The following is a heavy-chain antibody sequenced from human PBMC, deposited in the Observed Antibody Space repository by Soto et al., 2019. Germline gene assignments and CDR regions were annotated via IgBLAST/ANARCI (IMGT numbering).Heavy chain of an antibody. CDR1: GYTFTSYG. CDR3: ARDRYSGYDSILDAFDI. D-gene: IGHD5-12*01. V-gene: IGHV1-18*01. Sequence: QVQLVESGAEVKKPGASVKVSCKASGYTFTSYGISWVRQAPGQGLEWMGWISAYNGNTNYAQKLQGRVTMTTDTATSTAYMELRRLRSDDTAVYYCARDRYSGYDSILDAFDIWGQGTMVTVSS. J-gene: IGHJ3*02. CDR2: ISAYNGNT.